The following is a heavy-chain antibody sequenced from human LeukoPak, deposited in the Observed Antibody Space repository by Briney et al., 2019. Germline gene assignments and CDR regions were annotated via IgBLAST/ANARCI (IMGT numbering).Heavy chain of an antibody. CDR3: ARGDDSSFSY. Sequence: SETLSLTCTVSGGSISSDNYYWSWIRQPPGKGLEWIASIYDSGNTYYSSSLKSRVTISVDTSKNQFSLKLSSVTAADTAVYYCARGDDSSFSYWGQGTLVTVSS. V-gene: IGHV4-39*07. CDR2: IYDSGNT. CDR1: GGSISSDNYY. J-gene: IGHJ4*02. D-gene: IGHD6-6*01.